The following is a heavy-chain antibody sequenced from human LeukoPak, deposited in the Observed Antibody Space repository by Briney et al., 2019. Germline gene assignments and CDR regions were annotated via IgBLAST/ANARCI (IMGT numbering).Heavy chain of an antibody. V-gene: IGHV4-30-2*01. CDR1: GGSISSGGYS. CDR3: ARGSVLTDFDY. D-gene: IGHD7-27*01. CDR2: IYHSGST. Sequence: TLSLTCAVSGGSISSGGYSWSWIRQPPGKGLEWIGYIYHSGSTYYNPSLKSRVTISVDRSKNQFSLKLSSVTAADTAVYYCARGSVLTDFDYWGQGTLVTVSS. J-gene: IGHJ4*02.